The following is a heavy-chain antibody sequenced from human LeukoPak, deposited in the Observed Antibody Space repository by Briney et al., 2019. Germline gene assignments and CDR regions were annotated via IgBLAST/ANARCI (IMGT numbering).Heavy chain of an antibody. CDR1: GFIFSSTW. J-gene: IGHJ4*02. Sequence: PGGSLRLSCAGSGFIFSSTWMHWVRQAPGEGPVWVSRINSDGSTINYADSVKGRLTISRDNAKNTLYLQMNSLRVEDTALYFCATAGNYRFDYWGQGTLVTVSS. D-gene: IGHD1-7*01. CDR2: INSDGSTI. V-gene: IGHV3-74*01. CDR3: ATAGNYRFDY.